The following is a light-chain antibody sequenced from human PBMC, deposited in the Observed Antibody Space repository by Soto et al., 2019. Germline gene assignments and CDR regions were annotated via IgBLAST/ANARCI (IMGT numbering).Light chain of an antibody. Sequence: IVMTQYPATRSVSPCERSSLSFRSSQFIGSNLAWYQQKPGQAPRLLLYGTSTRATGIPARFSGSGSGTQFTLIISRVQSEDFAVYYCHHYDAWPPATFGQGTKVDTK. CDR3: HHYDAWPPAT. V-gene: IGKV3-15*01. CDR1: QFIGSN. CDR2: GTS. J-gene: IGKJ1*01.